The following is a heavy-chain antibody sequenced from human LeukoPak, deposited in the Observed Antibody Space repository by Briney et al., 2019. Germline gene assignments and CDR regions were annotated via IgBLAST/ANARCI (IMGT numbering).Heavy chain of an antibody. CDR1: GGSISSSSYY. J-gene: IGHJ4*02. CDR2: IYYSGST. Sequence: SETLSLTCTVSGGSISSSSYYWGWIRQPPGKGLEWIGSIYYSGSTYYNPSLKSRVTMSVDTSKNQFSLKLSSVTAADTAVYYCARSNYFYDSSGPFDYWGQGTLVTVSS. D-gene: IGHD3-22*01. V-gene: IGHV4-39*07. CDR3: ARSNYFYDSSGPFDY.